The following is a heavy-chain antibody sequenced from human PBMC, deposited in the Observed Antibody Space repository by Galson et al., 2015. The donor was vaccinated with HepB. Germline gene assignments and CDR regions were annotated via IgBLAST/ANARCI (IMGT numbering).Heavy chain of an antibody. V-gene: IGHV3-53*01. CDR1: GFIVSTNY. CDR3: ARETQFRYFDWFIDY. Sequence: SLRLSCAASGFIVSTNYMSWVRQAPGKGPEWVSVIYSGGRTYYADSVKGRFTISRDNSKNTLYLQMNSLRAEDTAVYYCARETQFRYFDWFIDYWGQGTLVSVSS. D-gene: IGHD3-9*01. CDR2: IYSGGRT. J-gene: IGHJ4*02.